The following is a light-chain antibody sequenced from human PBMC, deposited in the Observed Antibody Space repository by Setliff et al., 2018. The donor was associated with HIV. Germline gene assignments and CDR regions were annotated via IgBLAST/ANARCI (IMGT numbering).Light chain of an antibody. CDR1: SSDIGAYDY. CDR3: TSYTGGNTRV. CDR2: DVT. Sequence: QSVLAQPASVSGSPGQSIAISCTGTSSDIGAYDYVSWYQQHPGKVPKLMIFDVTNRPSGVSNRFSGSKSGNTASLSISELRAEDETDYYCTSYTGGNTRVFGTGTKVTVL. J-gene: IGLJ1*01. V-gene: IGLV2-14*03.